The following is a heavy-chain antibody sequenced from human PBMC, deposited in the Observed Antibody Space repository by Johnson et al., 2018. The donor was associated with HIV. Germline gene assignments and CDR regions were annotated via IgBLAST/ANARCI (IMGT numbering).Heavy chain of an antibody. V-gene: IGHV3-13*01. D-gene: IGHD6-19*01. CDR1: GFTFSTYD. CDR2: IGTAGDT. J-gene: IGHJ3*02. CDR3: ARGQVQWPASVNDAFDI. Sequence: VQLVESGGGLVQPGGSLRLSCATSGFTFSTYDMHWVRQATGKGLEWVSAIGTAGDTYYPGSVKGRFTISRENVKNSLYLQINSLRAEDTAVYYCARGQVQWPASVNDAFDIWGQGTMVTVSS.